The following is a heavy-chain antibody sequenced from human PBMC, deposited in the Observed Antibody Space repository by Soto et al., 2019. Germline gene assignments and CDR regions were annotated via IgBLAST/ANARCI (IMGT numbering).Heavy chain of an antibody. V-gene: IGHV3-23*01. D-gene: IGHD6-13*01. CDR3: AKGGSSWSYFDY. CDR1: GFTFTCYA. J-gene: IGHJ4*02. CDR2: ITSSGGST. Sequence: EVQLLESGGGLVQAGGSLRLSCAASGFTFTCYAMTWVRQAPGKGLDWVSSITSSGGSTYYGDSVKGRFTMSRDNSENALYLQMNSLRVDDTAVYYCAKGGSSWSYFDYWGQGMLVTVSS.